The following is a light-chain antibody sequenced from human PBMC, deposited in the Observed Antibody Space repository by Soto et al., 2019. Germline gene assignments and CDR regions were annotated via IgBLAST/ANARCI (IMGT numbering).Light chain of an antibody. CDR1: QSVSTN. V-gene: IGKV3-15*01. J-gene: IGKJ1*01. CDR2: GAS. Sequence: EIVMTQSPATLSVSPGERATISCRASQSVSTNLAWYQQKAGQAPRLLIYGASTRATGIPARFSGSGSGTEFTLTISSLQSEDFADYYCQHYNNWPPWTFGQGTKVEIK. CDR3: QHYNNWPPWT.